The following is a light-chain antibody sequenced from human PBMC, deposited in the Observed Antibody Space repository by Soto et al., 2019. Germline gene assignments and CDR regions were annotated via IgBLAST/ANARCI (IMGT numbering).Light chain of an antibody. J-gene: IGLJ3*02. CDR2: YNN. CDR1: SSNIGSNT. CDR3: AAWDDSLYGWV. Sequence: QSVLTQPPSASVTPGQRVTISCSGSSSNIGSNTVNWYQQLPGTAPTLLIYYNNQRPSGVPDRFSGSKSGTSASLAISGLQSEDEAHYYCAAWDDSLYGWVFGGGTQLTVL. V-gene: IGLV1-44*01.